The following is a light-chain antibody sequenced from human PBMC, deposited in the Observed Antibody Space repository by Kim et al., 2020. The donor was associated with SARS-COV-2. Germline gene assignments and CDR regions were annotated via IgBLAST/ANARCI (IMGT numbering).Light chain of an antibody. CDR3: NSRDSNNNVL. Sequence: SSELTQDPAVSVALGQTVRITCQGDSLRSYYATWYQQKPGQAPILVIHGKNNRPSGIPDRFSGSSSGNTASLTITGTQAGDEADYYCNSRDSNNNVLFGGGTRLTVL. CDR2: GKN. J-gene: IGLJ2*01. V-gene: IGLV3-19*01. CDR1: SLRSYY.